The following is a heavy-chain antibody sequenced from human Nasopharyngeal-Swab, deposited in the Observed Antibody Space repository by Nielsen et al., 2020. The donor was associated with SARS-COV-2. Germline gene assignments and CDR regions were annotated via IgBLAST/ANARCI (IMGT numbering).Heavy chain of an antibody. D-gene: IGHD3-22*01. Sequence: GESLKIFCAASGFTFSSYGMHWVRQAPGKGLEWVAVISYDGSNKYYADSVKGRFTISRDNSKNTLYLQMNSLRAEDTAVYYCAKDHLDSSGYYYFYYYYGMDVWGQGTTVTVSS. V-gene: IGHV3-30*18. J-gene: IGHJ6*02. CDR1: GFTFSSYG. CDR2: ISYDGSNK. CDR3: AKDHLDSSGYYYFYYYYGMDV.